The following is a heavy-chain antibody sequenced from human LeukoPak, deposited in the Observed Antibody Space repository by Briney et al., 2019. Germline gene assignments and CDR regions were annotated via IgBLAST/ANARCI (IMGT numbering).Heavy chain of an antibody. J-gene: IGHJ3*02. Sequence: PWASVKVSCKASGGTFSSYAISWVRQAPGQGLEWMGRIIPILGIANYAQKFQGRVTITADKSTSTACMELSSLRSEDTAVYYCARDGITMIVVPSRLGAFDIWGQGTMVTVSS. CDR3: ARDGITMIVVPSRLGAFDI. CDR2: IIPILGIA. CDR1: GGTFSSYA. D-gene: IGHD3-22*01. V-gene: IGHV1-69*04.